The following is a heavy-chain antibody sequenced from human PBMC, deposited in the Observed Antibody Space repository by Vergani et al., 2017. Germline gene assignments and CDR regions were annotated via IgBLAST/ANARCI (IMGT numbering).Heavy chain of an antibody. V-gene: IGHV1-2*02. CDR3: AHSWNFGRRDWFDS. J-gene: IGHJ5*01. Sequence: QVHLVESGGGVVQPGRSLTLSCVASGFSFRGHGMHWVRQAPGQGLQWMGWISPKTGDTDYLQRFQDRVTMTRDASTKTVYLKMTRLTSDDTAIYYCAHSWNFGRRDWFDSWGPGTLVTVSS. CDR2: ISPKTGDT. D-gene: IGHD1-26*01. CDR1: GFSFRGHG.